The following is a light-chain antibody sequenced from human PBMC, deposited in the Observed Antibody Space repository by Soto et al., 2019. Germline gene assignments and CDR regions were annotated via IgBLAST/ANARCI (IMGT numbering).Light chain of an antibody. CDR3: QQYNDYSPYT. CDR2: KAS. Sequence: DIQMTQSPSALSASVGDRVTITCRASQSISNWLAWYHQKPGKAPKRLIYKASTLETGVPSRFSGSGSGTDFTLTISSLQPDDVATYYCQQYNDYSPYTFGQGTKLEIK. CDR1: QSISNW. J-gene: IGKJ2*01. V-gene: IGKV1-5*03.